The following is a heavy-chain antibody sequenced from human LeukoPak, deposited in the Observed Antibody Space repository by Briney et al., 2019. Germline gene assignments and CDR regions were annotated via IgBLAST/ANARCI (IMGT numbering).Heavy chain of an antibody. CDR3: ARVRVGGTFYYFDY. J-gene: IGHJ4*02. Sequence: PSETLSLTCTVSGASVSSYYWSWIRQPPGKGLEWFGYIYYSGNTNYNPSLDSRATLSVDTSKNQFSLRQTSVTAADTAVYYCARVRVGGTFYYFDYWGQGTLVTVSS. V-gene: IGHV4-59*02. CDR1: GASVSSYY. CDR2: IYYSGNT. D-gene: IGHD2/OR15-2a*01.